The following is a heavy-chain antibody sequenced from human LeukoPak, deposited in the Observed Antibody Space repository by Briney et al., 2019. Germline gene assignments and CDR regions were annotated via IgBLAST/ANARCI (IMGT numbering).Heavy chain of an antibody. CDR2: IKQDGSET. V-gene: IGHV3-7*01. J-gene: IGHJ5*02. CDR1: GFTFSSYW. Sequence: PGGSLRLSCAASGFTFSSYWMSWVRQAPGKGLEWGANIKQDGSETYYVDSVKGRFTISRDNAKNSLYLQMNSLRAEDTAVYYCARPLYDLWSGYYNNCFDPWGQGTLVTVSS. CDR3: ARPLYDLWSGYYNNCFDP. D-gene: IGHD3-3*01.